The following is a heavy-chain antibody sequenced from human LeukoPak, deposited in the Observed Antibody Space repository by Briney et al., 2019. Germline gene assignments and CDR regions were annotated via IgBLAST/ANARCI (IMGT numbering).Heavy chain of an antibody. J-gene: IGHJ5*02. CDR1: GFTFNNYY. V-gene: IGHV3-11*04. D-gene: IGHD3-3*01. CDR3: ARRYDFWSGYYGWFDP. CDR2: ISISGYST. Sequence: PGGSLRLSCAASGFTFNNYYMSWIRRAPGKGLEWISYISISGYSTYYADSVKGRSTISRDNAKNSLYLQMNNLRPEDTAFYYCARRYDFWSGYYGWFDPWGQGTLVTVSS.